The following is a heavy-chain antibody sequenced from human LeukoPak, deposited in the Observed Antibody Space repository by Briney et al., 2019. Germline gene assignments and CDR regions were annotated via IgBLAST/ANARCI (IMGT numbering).Heavy chain of an antibody. CDR2: ISGSGGST. V-gene: IGHV3-23*01. CDR1: VFTFSSYA. CDR3: AKELSITMVLADYYYYGMDV. D-gene: IGHD3-10*01. Sequence: GGSLRLSCAASVFTFSSYAMSWVRQAPGKGLEWVSAISGSGGSTYYANSVKGRFTISRDNSKNTLYLQMNSLRAEDTAVYYCAKELSITMVLADYYYYGMDVWGQGTTVTVSS. J-gene: IGHJ6*02.